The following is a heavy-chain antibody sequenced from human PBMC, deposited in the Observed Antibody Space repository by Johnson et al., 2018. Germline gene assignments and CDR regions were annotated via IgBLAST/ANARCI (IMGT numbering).Heavy chain of an antibody. CDR1: GNSFTSYC. Sequence: QLVESGAEVQKPGESLKISCKASGNSFTSYCLGWVRQMPGKGLEWMGIIYPGHSDTRYNPSFQAQVILSADESLSTAYLQWSSLKASDTAMYYCASLTYYDFWRGYWDDDFDVWGQGTMVTVSS. CDR3: ASLTYYDFWRGYWDDDFDV. CDR2: IYPGHSDT. D-gene: IGHD3-3*01. J-gene: IGHJ3*01. V-gene: IGHV5-51*03.